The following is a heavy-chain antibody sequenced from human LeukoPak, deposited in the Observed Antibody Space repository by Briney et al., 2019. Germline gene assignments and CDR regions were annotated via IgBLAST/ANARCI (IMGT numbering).Heavy chain of an antibody. Sequence: SETLSLTCTVSGASISSSSYYWGWLRQPPGKGLEWIGSIYYSGSTYYNPSLKSRVTISVDTSKNQFSLKLSSVTAADTAVYYCARHWGDRIVGVIPYFDPWGQGTLVTVSS. D-gene: IGHD3-22*01. CDR3: ARHWGDRIVGVIPYFDP. CDR1: GASISSSSYY. CDR2: IYYSGST. J-gene: IGHJ5*02. V-gene: IGHV4-39*01.